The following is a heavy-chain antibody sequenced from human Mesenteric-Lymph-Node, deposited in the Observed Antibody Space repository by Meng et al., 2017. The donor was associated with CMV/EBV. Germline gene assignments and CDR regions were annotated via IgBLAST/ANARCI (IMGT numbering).Heavy chain of an antibody. CDR1: TFSSYW. Sequence: TFSSYWMSWVRQAPGKGLEWIGSMYYGGYTYYNPSLNGRVTTSVDTTKNHFYLKLSSVTAADTAVYYCARQDTGMVADYWGQGILVTVSS. D-gene: IGHD5-18*01. CDR3: ARQDTGMVADY. CDR2: MYYGGYT. J-gene: IGHJ4*02. V-gene: IGHV4-39*01.